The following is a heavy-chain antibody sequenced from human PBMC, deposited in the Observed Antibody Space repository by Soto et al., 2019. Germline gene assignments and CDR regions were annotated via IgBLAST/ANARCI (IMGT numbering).Heavy chain of an antibody. CDR3: VRQYYDFWTDYPDFDY. J-gene: IGHJ4*02. D-gene: IGHD3-3*01. CDR2: ISPNSGRP. CDR1: GYTFTKYD. Sequence: ASVKVSCKASGYTFTKYDISWVRRAPGQGLEWLGLISPNSGRPSYAQKFEGRVTMTTDTSTTTAYLELRSLRSDDTAVYYCVRQYYDFWTDYPDFDYWGQGTLVTVSS. V-gene: IGHV1-18*04.